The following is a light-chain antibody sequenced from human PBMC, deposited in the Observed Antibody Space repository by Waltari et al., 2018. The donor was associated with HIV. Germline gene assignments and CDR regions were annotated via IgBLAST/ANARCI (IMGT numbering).Light chain of an antibody. CDR1: NIGSKH. J-gene: IGLJ3*02. CDR2: FNY. Sequence: SYALTQPPSVSAAPGAGATISWGGWNIGSKHVFLYRQQAGQAPVLGIRFNYHRPSGVPDRFSGSNSGHTATLTITRVEAGDEADYYCQVWDSSNDHVLFGGGTELTVL. V-gene: IGLV3-21*04. CDR3: QVWDSSNDHVL.